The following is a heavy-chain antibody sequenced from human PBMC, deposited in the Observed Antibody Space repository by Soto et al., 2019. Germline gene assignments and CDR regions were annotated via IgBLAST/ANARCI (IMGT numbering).Heavy chain of an antibody. CDR2: IWYDGSNK. CDR1: GFTFSSYG. D-gene: IGHD3-10*01. CDR3: AREFGESYYYYGMDV. V-gene: IGHV3-33*01. Sequence: QVQLVESGGGVVQPGRSLRLSCAASGFTFSSYGMHWVRQAPGKGLEWVAVIWYDGSNKYYADSVKGRFTISRDNSKNTLYLQMNSLRAEGTAVYYSAREFGESYYYYGMDVWGQGTTVTVSS. J-gene: IGHJ6*02.